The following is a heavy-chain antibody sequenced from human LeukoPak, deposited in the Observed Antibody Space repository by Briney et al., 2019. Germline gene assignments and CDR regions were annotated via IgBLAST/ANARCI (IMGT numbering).Heavy chain of an antibody. CDR1: GASFSGYY. CDR2: INHSGST. CDR3: AQYSSGWQTGTGRIFDY. V-gene: IGHV4-34*01. Sequence: SETLSLTCAVDGASFSGYYWSSISQPPGKGLDWLGEINHSGSTNYNPSLKSRVTISVETSKNQFTRKRSSVAAAATPVSYCAQYSSGWQTGTGRIFDYWGQGTLVTVSS. J-gene: IGHJ4*02. D-gene: IGHD6-19*01.